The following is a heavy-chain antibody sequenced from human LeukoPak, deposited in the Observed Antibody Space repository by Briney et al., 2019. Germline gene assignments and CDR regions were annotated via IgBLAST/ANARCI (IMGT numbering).Heavy chain of an antibody. CDR2: IKQDGSEK. V-gene: IGHV3-7*01. J-gene: IGHJ5*02. Sequence: GGSLRLSCAASGFTFSSYWMSWVRQAPGKGLEWVANIKQDGSEKYYVDSVKGRFTISTDNAKNSLYLQMNSLRAEDTAVYYCARDRGYDFWSGYLHENWFDPWGQGTLVTVSS. CDR3: ARDRGYDFWSGYLHENWFDP. D-gene: IGHD3-3*01. CDR1: GFTFSSYW.